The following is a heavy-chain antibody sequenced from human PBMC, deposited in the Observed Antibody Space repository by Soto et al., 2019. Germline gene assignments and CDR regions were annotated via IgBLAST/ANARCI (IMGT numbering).Heavy chain of an antibody. J-gene: IGHJ6*02. Sequence: GESLKISCKGSGYSFTTYWISWVRQVPGKGLEWMGRIDPSDSYTNYSPSFKGHVTFSVGTSTSTAYLQLSSLKASDTAIYYCATPAKYWTSGRCLGDYDFYGMDIWGPGTTVTVSS. V-gene: IGHV5-10-1*01. CDR1: GYSFTTYW. D-gene: IGHD2-8*01. CDR2: IDPSDSYT. CDR3: ATPAKYWTSGRCLGDYDFYGMDI.